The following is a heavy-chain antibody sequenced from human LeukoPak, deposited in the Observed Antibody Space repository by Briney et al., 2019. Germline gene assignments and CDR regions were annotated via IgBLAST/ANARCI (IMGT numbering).Heavy chain of an antibody. CDR1: GGSISSTNW. Sequence: PSETLSLTCGVSGGSISSTNWWSWVRQPPGKGLEWIGEIYHSGFTNYNPSLKSRVTISVDKSKNQFSLRLNSMTAADTAMCYCAREDPDRKIDCWGQGTLVTVSS. CDR3: AREDPDRKIDC. CDR2: IYHSGFT. J-gene: IGHJ4*02. D-gene: IGHD1-14*01. V-gene: IGHV4-4*02.